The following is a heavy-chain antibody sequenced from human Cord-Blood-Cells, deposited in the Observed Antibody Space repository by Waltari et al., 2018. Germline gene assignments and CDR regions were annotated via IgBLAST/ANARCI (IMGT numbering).Heavy chain of an antibody. CDR2: IKQDGSEE. CDR1: GFTFSSYW. CDR3: ARSRTGDAFDI. J-gene: IGHJ3*02. V-gene: IGHV3-7*01. Sequence: EVQLVESGGGLVQPGGSLRLSCAASGFTFSSYWMSWVRQAPGKGLEWVANIKQDGSEEYYVDSVEGRFTISRDNAKNSLYLQMNSLRAEDTAVYYCARSRTGDAFDIWGQGTMVTVSS. D-gene: IGHD7-27*01.